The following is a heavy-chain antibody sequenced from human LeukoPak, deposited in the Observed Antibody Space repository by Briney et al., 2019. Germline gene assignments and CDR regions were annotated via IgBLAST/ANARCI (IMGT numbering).Heavy chain of an antibody. CDR3: ARGGDIVVVPAAMSLDY. D-gene: IGHD2-2*01. V-gene: IGHV3-33*01. Sequence: SCKASGYTFTRYFMHWVRQAPGKGLEWVAVIWYDGSNKYYADSVKGRFTISRDNSKNTLYLQMNSLRAEDTAVYYCARGGDIVVVPAAMSLDYWGQGTLVTVSS. CDR2: IWYDGSNK. CDR1: GYTFTRYF. J-gene: IGHJ4*02.